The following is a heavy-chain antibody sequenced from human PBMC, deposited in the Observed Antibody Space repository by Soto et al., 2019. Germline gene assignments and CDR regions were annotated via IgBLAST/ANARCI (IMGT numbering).Heavy chain of an antibody. CDR1: GYSFTSYW. J-gene: IGHJ5*02. Sequence: GESLKISCKGSGYSFTSYWIGWVRQMPGKGLEWMGIIYPGDSDTRYSPSCQGQVTISADQSISTAYLQWSSLKASDTAMYYCARHRISGIAAAPMWFDPGGQGALVTVSS. CDR3: ARHRISGIAAAPMWFDP. V-gene: IGHV5-51*01. CDR2: IYPGDSDT. D-gene: IGHD6-13*01.